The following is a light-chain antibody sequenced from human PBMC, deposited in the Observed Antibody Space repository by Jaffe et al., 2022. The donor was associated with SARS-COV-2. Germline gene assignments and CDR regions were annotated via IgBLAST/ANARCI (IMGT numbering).Light chain of an antibody. CDR2: GAS. CDR3: QQYYSYYST. CDR1: QHISSY. V-gene: IGKV1-8*01. J-gene: IGKJ1*01. Sequence: AIRMTQSPSSFSASTGDRVTITCRASQHISSYLAWYQQKPGKPPKLLIYGASTLQDGVPSRFSGNISGTDFTLTIGRLQSEDFATYYCQQYYSYYSTFGQGTKVEI.